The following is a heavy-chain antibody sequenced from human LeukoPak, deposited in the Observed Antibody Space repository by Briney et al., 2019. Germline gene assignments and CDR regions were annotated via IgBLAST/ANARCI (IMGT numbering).Heavy chain of an antibody. CDR3: ARGVEPLAANTLAY. J-gene: IGHJ4*02. CDR1: GFTFTSYA. Sequence: GGSLRLSCAASGFTFTSYAMGWVRQAPGKGLEWVSHITSSGGSTYYADSVQGRFTISRDNSKNTLYLEMNSLSPDDTAVYYCARGVEPLAANTLAYWGQGTLVTVSS. CDR2: ITSSGGST. D-gene: IGHD1-14*01. V-gene: IGHV3-23*01.